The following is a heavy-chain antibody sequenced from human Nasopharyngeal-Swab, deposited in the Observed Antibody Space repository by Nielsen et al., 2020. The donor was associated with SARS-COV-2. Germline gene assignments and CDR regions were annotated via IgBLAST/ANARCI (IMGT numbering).Heavy chain of an antibody. CDR2: ISHNGKNK. CDR3: VKGMPQSGGMDV. Sequence: GGSLRLSCAASGVTFSSYTIHWVRQAPGKGLEWVAVISHNGKNKYYADSVKGRFTISRDNSKSMLYLQMDSLRAEDTAIYYCVKGMPQSGGMDVWGKGTTVSVSS. D-gene: IGHD2-2*01. J-gene: IGHJ6*03. CDR1: GVTFSSYT. V-gene: IGHV3-30*04.